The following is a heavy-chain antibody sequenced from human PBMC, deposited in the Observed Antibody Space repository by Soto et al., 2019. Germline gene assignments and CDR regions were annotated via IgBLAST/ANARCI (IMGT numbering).Heavy chain of an antibody. CDR2: ISAYNGNT. CDR1: GYTFTSYG. V-gene: IGHV1-18*04. Sequence: ASVKVSCTASGYTFTSYGISWVRQAPGQGLEWMGWISAYNGNTNYAQKLQGRVTMTTDTSTSTAYMELRSLRSDDTAVYYCARDRPRYYDFWSGYRTYYYYYGMDVWGQGTTVTVSS. CDR3: ARDRPRYYDFWSGYRTYYYYYGMDV. J-gene: IGHJ6*02. D-gene: IGHD3-3*01.